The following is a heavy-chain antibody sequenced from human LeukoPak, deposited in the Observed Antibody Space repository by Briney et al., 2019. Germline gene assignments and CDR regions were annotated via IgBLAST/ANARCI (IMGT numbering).Heavy chain of an antibody. J-gene: IGHJ3*02. CDR3: ARESYDSSGYYENDAFDI. CDR1: GFTFMSYG. V-gene: IGHV3-33*01. Sequence: PGGSLRLSWAASGFTFMSYGVHWVRQAPGKGLEGVAVIWYDGSNKYYADSGKGRFTISRDNSQNPLYLQMNSLRAEDTAVYYCARESYDSSGYYENDAFDIWGQGTMVTVSS. D-gene: IGHD3-22*01. CDR2: IWYDGSNK.